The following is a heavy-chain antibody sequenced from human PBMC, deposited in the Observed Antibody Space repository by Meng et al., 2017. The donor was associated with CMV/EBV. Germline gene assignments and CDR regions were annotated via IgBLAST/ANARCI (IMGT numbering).Heavy chain of an antibody. Sequence: QWQLQHWGAVLLKPSVTLVLTCAAYGVSFSGYYWSWIRQPPGKGLEWIGEINHSGSTNYNPSLKSRVTISVDTSKNQFSLKLSSVTAADTAVYYCARGGGGEWELLHYFDFWGQGTLVTVSS. CDR3: ARGGGGEWELLHYFDF. CDR2: INHSGST. J-gene: IGHJ4*02. CDR1: GVSFSGYY. D-gene: IGHD1-26*01. V-gene: IGHV4-34*01.